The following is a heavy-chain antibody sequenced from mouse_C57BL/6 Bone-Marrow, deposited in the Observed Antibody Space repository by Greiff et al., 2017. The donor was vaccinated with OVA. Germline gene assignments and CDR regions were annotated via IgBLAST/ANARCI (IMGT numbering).Heavy chain of an antibody. D-gene: IGHD2-5*01. CDR1: GYSITSGYY. CDR2: ISYDGSN. Sequence: ESGPGLVKPSQSLSLTCSVTGYSITSGYYWNWIRQFPGNKLEWMGYISYDGSNNYNPSLKNRISITRDTSKNQFFLKLNSVTTEDTATYYCARGSNYEEDYWGQGTTLTVSS. CDR3: ARGSNYEEDY. J-gene: IGHJ2*01. V-gene: IGHV3-6*01.